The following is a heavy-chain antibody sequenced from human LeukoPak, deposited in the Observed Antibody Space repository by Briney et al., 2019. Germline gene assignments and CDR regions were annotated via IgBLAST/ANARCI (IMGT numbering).Heavy chain of an antibody. J-gene: IGHJ3*02. CDR2: ISGSGGST. Sequence: GGSLRLSCAASGFTFRSYAMSWVRQAPGKGLEWVSAISGSGGSTYYADSVKGRFTISRDNSKNTLYLQMNSLRAEDTAVYYCAKGPRDGDSSGYGTGAFDIWGQGTMVTVSS. CDR3: AKGPRDGDSSGYGTGAFDI. V-gene: IGHV3-23*01. D-gene: IGHD3-22*01. CDR1: GFTFRSYA.